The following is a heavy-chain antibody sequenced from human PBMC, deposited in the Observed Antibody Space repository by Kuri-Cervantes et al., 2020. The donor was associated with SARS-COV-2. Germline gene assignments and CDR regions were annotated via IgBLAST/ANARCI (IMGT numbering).Heavy chain of an antibody. CDR1: GGSFSGYY. CDR3: AGLLGFDP. CDR2: INHSGST. J-gene: IGHJ5*02. V-gene: IGHV4-34*01. Sequence: ESLKISCAVYGGSFSGYYWSWIRQPPGKGLEWIGEINHSGSTNYNPSLKSRVTISVDTSKNQFSLKLSSVTAADTAVYYCAGLLGFDPWGQGTLVTVSS. D-gene: IGHD2-8*02.